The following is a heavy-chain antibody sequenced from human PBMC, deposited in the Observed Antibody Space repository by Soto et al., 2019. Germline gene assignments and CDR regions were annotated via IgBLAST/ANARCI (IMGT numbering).Heavy chain of an antibody. CDR1: GYSISSGYY. D-gene: IGHD1-26*01. V-gene: IGHV4-38-2*01. Sequence: PSETLSLTCAVSGYSISSGYYWGWIRQPPGKGLEWIGSIYHSGSTYYNPSLKSRVTISVDTSKNQFSLKLSSVTAADTAVYYCARLRIGNFDYWGQGTLVTVSS. CDR2: IYHSGST. J-gene: IGHJ4*02. CDR3: ARLRIGNFDY.